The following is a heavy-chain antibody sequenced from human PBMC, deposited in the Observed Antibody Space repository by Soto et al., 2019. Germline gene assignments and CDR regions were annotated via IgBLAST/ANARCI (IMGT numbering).Heavy chain of an antibody. Sequence: EVQLVESGGGMVQPGGSLRLSCAASGFTFSSYWMSWVRQAPGKGLEWVANIKEDGSEKYYVESVWGRFTISRDNAKKSMHLQMNSLRAEDTAVYYCARDWSSEYDYWGLGILVTVSS. CDR1: GFTFSSYW. J-gene: IGHJ4*02. V-gene: IGHV3-7*01. CDR2: IKEDGSEK. D-gene: IGHD6-19*01. CDR3: ARDWSSEYDY.